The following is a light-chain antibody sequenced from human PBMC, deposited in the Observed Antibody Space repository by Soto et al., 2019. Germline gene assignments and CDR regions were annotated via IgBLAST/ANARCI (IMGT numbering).Light chain of an antibody. Sequence: DIQMTQSPSSLSASVEDIVNITCRASQGISSYLAWYQQKQGKAPKLLIYAAYSLQSGVKSRFSGSGSGNDFTITIRSMQNEDFGNYSCKKSYSNHINCGGGNTGDIK. V-gene: IGKV1-39*01. J-gene: IGKJ4*01. CDR3: KKSYSNHIN. CDR2: AAY. CDR1: QGISSY.